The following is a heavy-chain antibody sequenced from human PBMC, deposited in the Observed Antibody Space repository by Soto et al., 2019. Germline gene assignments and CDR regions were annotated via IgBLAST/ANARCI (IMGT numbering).Heavy chain of an antibody. J-gene: IGHJ6*03. Sequence: GASVKVSCKASGYTFTSYDINWVRQATGQGLEWMGWMNPNSGNTGYAQKFQGRVTMTRNTSISTAYMELSSLRSEDTAVYYCARHYIVVVPAAGARYYMDVWGKGTTVSVSS. V-gene: IGHV1-8*01. D-gene: IGHD2-2*01. CDR3: ARHYIVVVPAAGARYYMDV. CDR1: GYTFTSYD. CDR2: MNPNSGNT.